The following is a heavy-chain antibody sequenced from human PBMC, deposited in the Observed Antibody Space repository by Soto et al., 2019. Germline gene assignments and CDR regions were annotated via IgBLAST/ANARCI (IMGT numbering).Heavy chain of an antibody. Sequence: ASVKVSCKASGYTFTSYDINWVRQATGQGLEWMGWMNPNSGNTGYAQKFQGRVTMTRNTSISTAYMELSSLRSEDTAVYYCARGRSSAGYYYYHYMDVWGKGTTVTVSS. V-gene: IGHV1-8*01. CDR1: GYTFTSYD. D-gene: IGHD6-25*01. J-gene: IGHJ6*03. CDR2: MNPNSGNT. CDR3: ARGRSSAGYYYYHYMDV.